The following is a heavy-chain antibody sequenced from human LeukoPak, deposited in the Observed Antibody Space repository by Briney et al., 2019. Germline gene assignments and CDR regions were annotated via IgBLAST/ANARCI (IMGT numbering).Heavy chain of an antibody. V-gene: IGHV4-39*01. Sequence: SETLSLTCTVSGGSISSSSYYWGWIRQPPGKGLEWIGSIYYSGSTYYNPSLKSRVTISVDTSKNQFSLKLSSVTAADTAVYYCAKLGYCSSTSCYSNAYYYYGMDVWGQGTTVTVSS. CDR2: IYYSGST. J-gene: IGHJ6*02. D-gene: IGHD2-2*01. CDR1: GGSISSSSYY. CDR3: AKLGYCSSTSCYSNAYYYYGMDV.